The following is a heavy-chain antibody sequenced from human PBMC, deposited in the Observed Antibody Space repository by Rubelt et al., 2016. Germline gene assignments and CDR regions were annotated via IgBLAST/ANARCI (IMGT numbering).Heavy chain of an antibody. D-gene: IGHD3-3*01. Sequence: QLQLQESGPGLVKPSETLSLTCTVSGGSISSSSYYWGWISPPQGKGLEWIGSLYYGGSTYYNPSLKRRVTISVDTSKNQFSLKLSSVTAADTAVYYCARRGAIFGVVIYFDYWGQGTLVTVSS. J-gene: IGHJ4*02. V-gene: IGHV4-39*01. CDR2: LYYGGST. CDR1: GGSISSSSYY. CDR3: ARRGAIFGVVIYFDY.